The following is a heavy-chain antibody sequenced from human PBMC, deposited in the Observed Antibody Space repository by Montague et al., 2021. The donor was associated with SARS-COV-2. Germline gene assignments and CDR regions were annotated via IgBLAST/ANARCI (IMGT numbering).Heavy chain of an antibody. J-gene: IGHJ4*02. CDR3: AGGARQGYGFRLGSFDY. CDR2: INHSGST. D-gene: IGHD3-10*01. V-gene: IGHV4-34*01. Sequence: SETLSLTCAVYGGSFSGYYWNWIRQPPGQGLEWIGEINHSGSTNYNPSLKSRVTMSVDTSKNQFSLKLSSVTAADTAVYYCAGGARQGYGFRLGSFDYWGLGALVTVSS. CDR1: GGSFSGYY.